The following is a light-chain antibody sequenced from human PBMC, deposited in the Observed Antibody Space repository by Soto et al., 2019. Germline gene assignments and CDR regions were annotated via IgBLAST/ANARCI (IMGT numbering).Light chain of an antibody. J-gene: IGKJ1*01. Sequence: EIVMTQSPATLSVSPEDRVTLSCRASQNVRRNIAWYQQKPGQAPSLLIFGAITRATGIPARFSGSGSGTDFTLTISRLEPEDFAVYYCQQYGSSPWTFGQGTKVDIK. CDR3: QQYGSSPWT. CDR2: GAI. CDR1: QNVRRN. V-gene: IGKV3-15*01.